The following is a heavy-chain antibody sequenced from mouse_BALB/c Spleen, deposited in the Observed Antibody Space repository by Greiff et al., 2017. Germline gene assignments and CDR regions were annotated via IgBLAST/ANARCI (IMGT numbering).Heavy chain of an antibody. V-gene: IGHV5-12-1*01. Sequence: EVQVVESGGGLVKPGGSLKLSCAASGFAFSSYDMSWVRQTPEKRLEWVAYISSGGGSTYYPDTVKGRFTISRDNAKNTLYLQMSSLKSEDTAMYYCARLGNYFDYWGQGTTLTVAS. CDR1: GFAFSSYD. CDR3: ARLGNYFDY. D-gene: IGHD2-14*01. J-gene: IGHJ2*01. CDR2: ISSGGGST.